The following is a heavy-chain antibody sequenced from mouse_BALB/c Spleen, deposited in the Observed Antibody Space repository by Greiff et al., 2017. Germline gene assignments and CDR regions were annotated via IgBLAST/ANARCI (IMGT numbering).Heavy chain of an antibody. D-gene: IGHD1-1*01. Sequence: VQLKESGAELVKPGASVKLSCTASGFNIKDTYMHWVKQRPEQGLEWIGRIDPANGNTKYDPKFQGKATITADTSSNTAYLQLSSLTSEDTAVYYCARGGSSYGWFAYWGQGTLVTVSA. CDR2: IDPANGNT. CDR3: ARGGSSYGWFAY. J-gene: IGHJ3*01. V-gene: IGHV14-3*02. CDR1: GFNIKDTY.